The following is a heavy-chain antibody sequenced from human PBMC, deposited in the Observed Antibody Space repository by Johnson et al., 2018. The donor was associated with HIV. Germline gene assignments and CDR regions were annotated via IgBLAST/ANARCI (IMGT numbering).Heavy chain of an antibody. D-gene: IGHD1-26*01. CDR2: ITWNGGST. Sequence: VQLVESGGGVVRPGGSLRLSCAASGFTFDDYGMSWVRQAPGKGLEWVSGITWNGGSTGYADSVKGRFTTSRDNAKNSLYLQMNSLRAEDTALYYCAREGEWERRNLHAFDIWGQGTMVTVSS. CDR3: AREGEWERRNLHAFDI. J-gene: IGHJ3*02. V-gene: IGHV3-20*04. CDR1: GFTFDDYG.